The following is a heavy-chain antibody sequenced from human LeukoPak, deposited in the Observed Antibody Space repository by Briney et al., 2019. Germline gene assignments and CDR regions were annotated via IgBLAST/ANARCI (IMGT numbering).Heavy chain of an antibody. CDR1: GYTFSNYA. J-gene: IGHJ4*02. D-gene: IGHD6-13*01. V-gene: IGHV1-18*01. CDR2: ISTYNGNA. CDR3: AREGIRIAAAGTIDY. Sequence: ASVKVSCKASGYTFSNYAINWVRQAPGQGLEWMGWISTYNGNANYAQKLQDRVTMTTDTSTSTAYMELRSLRSDDTAMYYCAREGIRIAAAGTIDYWGQGTLVTVSS.